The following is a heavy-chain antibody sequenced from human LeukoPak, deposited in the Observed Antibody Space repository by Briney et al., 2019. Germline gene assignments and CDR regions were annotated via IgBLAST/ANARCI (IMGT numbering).Heavy chain of an antibody. V-gene: IGHV3-21*01. CDR3: AREGPYAFDI. CDR1: GFTFSTYN. Sequence: GGSLRLSCAASGFTFSTYNINWVRQAPGKGLEWVSSISSGSTYIYYADSVRGRFTISRDNAKNSLYLQMTSLRAEDTAVYYCAREGPYAFDIWGQGTMVTVSS. CDR2: ISSGSTYI. J-gene: IGHJ3*02.